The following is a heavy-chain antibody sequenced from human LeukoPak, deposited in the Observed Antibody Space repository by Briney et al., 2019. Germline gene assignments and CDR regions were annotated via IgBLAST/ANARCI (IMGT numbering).Heavy chain of an antibody. D-gene: IGHD5-24*01. V-gene: IGHV4-4*07. CDR1: GVSISSYY. J-gene: IGHJ3*02. Sequence: TPSETLSLTCTVSGVSISSYYWSWLRQPPGKGLEWIGRIYTSGSTNYNPPLKSRVTISVDKSKNQFSLKLSSVTAADTAVYYCARDVEMAIWGQGTMVTVSS. CDR3: ARDVEMAI. CDR2: IYTSGST.